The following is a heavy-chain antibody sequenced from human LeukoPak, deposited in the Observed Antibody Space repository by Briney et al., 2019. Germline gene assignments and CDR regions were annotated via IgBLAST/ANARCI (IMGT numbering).Heavy chain of an antibody. V-gene: IGHV1-46*01. D-gene: IGHD5-18*01. Sequence: ASVKVSCKASGYTFTGYYMHWVRQAPGQGLEWMGIVNPSGGSTSYAQKFQGRVTMTRDMSTSTVYMELSSLRSEDTAVYYCATKVLRSGYTYGFGNYWGQGTLVTVSS. CDR3: ATKVLRSGYTYGFGNY. CDR2: VNPSGGST. CDR1: GYTFTGYY. J-gene: IGHJ4*02.